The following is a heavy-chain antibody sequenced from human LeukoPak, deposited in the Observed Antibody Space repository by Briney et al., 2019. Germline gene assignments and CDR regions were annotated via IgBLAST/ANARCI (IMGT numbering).Heavy chain of an antibody. D-gene: IGHD4-17*01. V-gene: IGHV3-30-3*01. CDR1: GFTFSSYD. CDR2: ISYDGSNK. J-gene: IGHJ4*02. Sequence: GGSLRLSCAASGFTFSSYDMHWVRQAPGKGLEWVAVISYDGSNKYYADSVKGRFTISRDNSKNTLYLQMNSLRAEDTAVYYCASSNYYGDGYWGQGTLVTVSS. CDR3: ASSNYYGDGY.